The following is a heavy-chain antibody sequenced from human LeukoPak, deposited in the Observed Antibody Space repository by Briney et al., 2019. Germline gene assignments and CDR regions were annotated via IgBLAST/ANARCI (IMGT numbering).Heavy chain of an antibody. V-gene: IGHV3-23*01. CDR2: ISGSGGST. CDR1: GFTFSSYA. Sequence: GGSLRLSCAASGFTFSSYAMSWVRQAPGKGLECVSAISGSGGSTYYADSVKGRFTISRDNSKNTLYLQMNSLRAEDTAVYYCAKDRTNGDYSTYFDYWGQGTLVTVSS. J-gene: IGHJ4*02. D-gene: IGHD4-11*01. CDR3: AKDRTNGDYSTYFDY.